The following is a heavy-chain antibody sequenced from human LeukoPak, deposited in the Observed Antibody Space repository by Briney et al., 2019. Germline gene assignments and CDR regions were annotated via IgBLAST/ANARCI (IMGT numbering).Heavy chain of an antibody. J-gene: IGHJ4*02. CDR1: GGPFSGHY. CDR2: INHSGSA. V-gene: IGHV4-34*01. CDR3: ATMRGYCSSPTCQDS. D-gene: IGHD2-2*01. Sequence: SETLSLTCAVYGGPFSGHYWRWIRQPRGKGLEWIGEINHSGSANYSPSLKSRVTLSVDTSKNQFSLKLSSVTAADTAMYYCATMRGYCSSPTCQDSWGQGTLVTVSS.